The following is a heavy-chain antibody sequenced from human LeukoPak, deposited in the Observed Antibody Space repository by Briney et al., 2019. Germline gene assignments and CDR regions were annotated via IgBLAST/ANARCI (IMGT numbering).Heavy chain of an antibody. V-gene: IGHV4-4*07. CDR1: GDSISSYY. Sequence: SETLSLTCTVSGDSISSYYWSWIRQPAGKGLEWIGRMYVSGSTNYNPSLKSRVTMPVDTSKNQFSLKMTSVTAADTAFYYCARDMVRGVKAYLSWFDPWGQGILVTVST. J-gene: IGHJ5*02. D-gene: IGHD3-10*01. CDR3: ARDMVRGVKAYLSWFDP. CDR2: MYVSGST.